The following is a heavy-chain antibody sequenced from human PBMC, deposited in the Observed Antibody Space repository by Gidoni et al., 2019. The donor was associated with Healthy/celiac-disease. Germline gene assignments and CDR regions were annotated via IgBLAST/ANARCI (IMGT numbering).Heavy chain of an antibody. CDR3: ARGRFFPY. Sequence: QVLLQQCGSGLLKPPEPLSLTCAVYGGSFSGYYWSWIRQPPGKGLEWIGEINHSGSTNYNPSLKSRVTISVDTSKNQFSLKLSSVTAADTDVYYCARGRFFPYWGQGTLVTVSS. CDR1: GGSFSGYY. J-gene: IGHJ4*02. V-gene: IGHV4-34*01. CDR2: INHSGST. D-gene: IGHD3-3*01.